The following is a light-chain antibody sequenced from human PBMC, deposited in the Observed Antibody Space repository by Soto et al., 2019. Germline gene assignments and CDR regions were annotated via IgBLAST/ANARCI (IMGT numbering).Light chain of an antibody. J-gene: IGLJ1*01. Sequence: QSVLAQPASVSGSPEQSVTISCTGTSSDVWTYNLFSWYQQHPGKSPKLIIYEVAERPSGVSNRFSGSKFGNTASLTISGLLPEDEADYYCCSYGGSRAXPYVVGTGTKVXV. CDR2: EVA. CDR3: CSYGGSRAXPYV. CDR1: SSDVWTYNL. V-gene: IGLV2-23*02.